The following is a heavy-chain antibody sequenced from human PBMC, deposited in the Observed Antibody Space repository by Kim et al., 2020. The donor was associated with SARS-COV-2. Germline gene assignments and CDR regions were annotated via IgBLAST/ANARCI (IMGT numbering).Heavy chain of an antibody. CDR1: GFTVSSNY. J-gene: IGHJ6*02. D-gene: IGHD3-22*01. CDR2: IYSGGST. Sequence: GGSLRLSCAASGFTVSSNYMSWVRQAPGKGLEWVSVIYSGGSTYYADSVKGRFTISRDNSKNTLYLQMNSLRAEDTAVYYCAVGYYYDSSGYYSDYYGMDVWGQGTTVTVSS. CDR3: AVGYYYDSSGYYSDYYGMDV. V-gene: IGHV3-53*01.